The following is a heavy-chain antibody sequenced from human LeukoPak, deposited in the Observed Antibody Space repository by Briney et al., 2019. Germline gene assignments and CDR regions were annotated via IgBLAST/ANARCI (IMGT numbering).Heavy chain of an antibody. D-gene: IGHD6-13*01. V-gene: IGHV4-31*03. CDR2: IYYSGST. J-gene: IGHJ1*01. CDR3: ARDSSSGLQH. Sequence: PSETLSLTCTVSGGSISIGGYYWSWIRQHPGKGLEWIGYIYYSGSTYYNPSLKSRVTISVDTSKNQFSLKLSSVTAADTAVYYCARDSSSGLQHWGQGTLVTVSS. CDR1: GGSISIGGYY.